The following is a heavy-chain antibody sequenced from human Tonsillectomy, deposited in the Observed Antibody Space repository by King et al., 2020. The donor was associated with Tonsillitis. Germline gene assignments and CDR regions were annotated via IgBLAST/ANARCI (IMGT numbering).Heavy chain of an antibody. CDR1: GFTFSSYS. D-gene: IGHD4-17*01. J-gene: IGHJ4*02. CDR2: ISSSSSTI. CDR3: ARDWMTTVTNFEGDY. V-gene: IGHV3-48*02. Sequence: VQLVESGGGLVQPGGSLRLSCAASGFTFSSYSMNWVRQAPGKGLEWVSYISSSSSTIYYADSVKGRFTISRDNAKNSLYLQMNSLRDEDTAVYYCARDWMTTVTNFEGDYWGQGTLVTVSS.